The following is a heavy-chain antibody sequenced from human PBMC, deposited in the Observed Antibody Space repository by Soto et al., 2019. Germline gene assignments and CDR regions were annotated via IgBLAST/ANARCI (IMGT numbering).Heavy chain of an antibody. D-gene: IGHD2-8*01. CDR3: ARGPTLGYCTNGVCYPFDP. CDR2: INHSGST. Sequence: PSETLSLTCAVYGGSFSGYYWSWIRQPPGKGLEWIGEINHSGSTNYNPSLKSRVTISVDTSKNRFSLKLSSVTAADTAVYYCARGPTLGYCTNGVCYPFDPWGQGTLVTVSS. CDR1: GGSFSGYY. J-gene: IGHJ5*02. V-gene: IGHV4-34*01.